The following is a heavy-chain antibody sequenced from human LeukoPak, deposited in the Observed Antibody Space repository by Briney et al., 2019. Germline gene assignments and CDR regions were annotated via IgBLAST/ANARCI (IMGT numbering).Heavy chain of an antibody. Sequence: PGGSLRLSCAASGFTFSSYEMNWVRQAPGKGLEWVSYISSSGSTIHYADSVKGRFTISRDNAKNSLYLQMNSLRAEDTAVYYCAREGGWNYGNGMDVWGQGTTVTVSS. CDR2: ISSSGSTI. CDR1: GFTFSSYE. D-gene: IGHD1-7*01. CDR3: AREGGWNYGNGMDV. J-gene: IGHJ6*02. V-gene: IGHV3-48*03.